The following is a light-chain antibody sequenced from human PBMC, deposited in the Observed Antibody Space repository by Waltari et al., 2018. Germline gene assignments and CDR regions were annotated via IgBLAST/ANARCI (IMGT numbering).Light chain of an antibody. CDR2: EDN. CDR3: QSYDNNIVI. V-gene: IGLV6-57*03. CDR1: RGNLARSY. J-gene: IGLJ2*01. Sequence: NFMLTQPHSVSGSPGKTVIISCTRRRGNLARSYLQSYQQRPGSAPTTVIYEDNQRPSGVPGRFSGSIDSSSNSASLTISGLRTEDEADYYCQSYDNNIVIFGGGTKLTVL.